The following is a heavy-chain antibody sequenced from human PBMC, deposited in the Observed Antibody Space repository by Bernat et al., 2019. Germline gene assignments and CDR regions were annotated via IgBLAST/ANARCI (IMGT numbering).Heavy chain of an antibody. V-gene: IGHV4-59*08. CDR1: GVSITSYY. CDR2: ISDSGIT. J-gene: IGHJ5*02. Sequence: VQLQESGPGLVKPSETLSLTCTVSGVSITSYYWSWIRQPPGKGLEWIGHISDSGITNYNPSLKSRVTISADTSKNQFSLNLRSVTAADTAVYYCARLSGDWTWGQGTLVTVSS. CDR3: ARLSGDWT. D-gene: IGHD2-21*02.